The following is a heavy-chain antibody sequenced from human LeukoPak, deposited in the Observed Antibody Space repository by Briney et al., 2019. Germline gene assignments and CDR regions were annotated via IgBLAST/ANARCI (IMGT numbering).Heavy chain of an antibody. CDR3: ARAPSYCTNGVCYPDY. CDR1: GYSFTSYW. V-gene: IGHV5-10-1*01. D-gene: IGHD2-8*01. J-gene: IGHJ4*02. Sequence: GESLKISCKGSGYSFTSYWISWVRQMPGKGLEWMGRIDPSDSYTNYSPSFQGHVTISADKSISTAYLQWSSLKASDTATYYCARAPSYCTNGVCYPDYWGQGTLVTVSS. CDR2: IDPSDSYT.